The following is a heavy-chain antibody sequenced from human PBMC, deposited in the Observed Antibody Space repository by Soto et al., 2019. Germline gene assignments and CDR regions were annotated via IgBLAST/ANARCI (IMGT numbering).Heavy chain of an antibody. CDR2: INHSGST. D-gene: IGHD3-10*01. CDR1: GGSFSCYY. Sequence: SETLSLTCAVYGGSFSCYYWSWIRQPPGKGLEWVGEINHSGSTNYNPSLKSRVTISVDTSKNQFSLKLSSVTAADTAVYYCARARGSGSWNWFDPWGQGTLVTVSS. CDR3: ARARGSGSWNWFDP. J-gene: IGHJ5*02. V-gene: IGHV4-34*01.